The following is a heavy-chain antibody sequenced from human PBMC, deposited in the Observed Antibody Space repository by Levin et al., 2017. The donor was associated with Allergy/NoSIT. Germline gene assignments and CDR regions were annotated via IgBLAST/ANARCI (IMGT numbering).Heavy chain of an antibody. CDR1: GFTFSDYY. CDR3: ARDYYGSGSYLLDY. V-gene: IGHV3-11*01. CDR2: ISSSGSTI. D-gene: IGHD3-10*01. Sequence: LSLTCAASGFTFSDYYMSWIRQAPGKGLEWVSYISSSGSTIYYADSVKGRFTISRDNAKNSLYLQMNSLRAEDTAVYYCARDYYGSGSYLLDYWGQGTLVTVSS. J-gene: IGHJ4*02.